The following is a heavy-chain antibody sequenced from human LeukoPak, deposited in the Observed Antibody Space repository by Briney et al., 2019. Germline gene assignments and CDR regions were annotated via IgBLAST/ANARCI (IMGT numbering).Heavy chain of an antibody. CDR2: INPSGGST. CDR1: GYTFTSYY. J-gene: IGHJ3*02. CDR3: ARFASWDAFDI. V-gene: IGHV1-46*01. Sequence: ASVKVSCKASGYTFTSYYMHWVRQAPGQGLEWMGIINPSGGSTSYAQKFQGRVTMARDTSTSTVYMELSSLRSEDTAVYYCARFASWDAFDIWGQGTMVTVSS.